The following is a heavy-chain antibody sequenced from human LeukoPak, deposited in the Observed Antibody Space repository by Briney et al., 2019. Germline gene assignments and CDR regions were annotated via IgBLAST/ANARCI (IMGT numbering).Heavy chain of an antibody. CDR3: AELGITMIGGV. D-gene: IGHD3-10*02. CDR1: GFTFSSYE. CDR2: ISSSGSTI. J-gene: IGHJ6*04. V-gene: IGHV3-48*03. Sequence: GGSLRLSCAASGFTFSSYEMNWVRQAPGKGLEWVSYISSSGSTIYYADSVKGRFTISRDNAKHSLYLQMNSLRAEDTAVYYCAELGITMIGGVRGKGTTVTISS.